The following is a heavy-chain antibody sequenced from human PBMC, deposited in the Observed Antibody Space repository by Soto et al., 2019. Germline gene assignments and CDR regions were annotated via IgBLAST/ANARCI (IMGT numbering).Heavy chain of an antibody. D-gene: IGHD3-22*01. CDR2: IDPSDSQT. Sequence: PGESLKISCKGSAYSIAGYGITWVRQKPGKGLEWMGRIDPSDSQTYYSPSFRGHVTISVTKSITTVFLQWSSLRASDTAMYYCARQIYDSDTGPNFQYYFDSWGQGTPVTVSS. CDR1: AYSIAGYG. V-gene: IGHV5-10-1*01. J-gene: IGHJ4*02. CDR3: ARQIYDSDTGPNFQYYFDS.